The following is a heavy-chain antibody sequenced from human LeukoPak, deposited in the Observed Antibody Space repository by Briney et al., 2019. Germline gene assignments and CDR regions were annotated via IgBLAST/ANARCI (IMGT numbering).Heavy chain of an antibody. V-gene: IGHV3-21*01. J-gene: IGHJ3*02. CDR3: ARIRGSAAFDI. CDR2: ISSSSSYI. CDR1: GFTFSSYS. Sequence: GGSLRLSCAASGFTFSSYSMNWVRQAPGKGLEWVSSISSSSSYIYYADSLEGRFTISRDNAKNSLFLQMNSLRAEDTAVYYCARIRGSAAFDIWGQGTMVTVSS.